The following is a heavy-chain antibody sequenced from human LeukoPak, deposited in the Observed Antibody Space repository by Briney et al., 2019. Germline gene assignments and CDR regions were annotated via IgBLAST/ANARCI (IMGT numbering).Heavy chain of an antibody. CDR2: ISGSGGST. Sequence: GGSLRLSCAASGFTFSSYAMSWVRQAPGKGLEWVSAISGSGGSTYYADSVKGRFTISRDNSKNTLYLQMNSLRADDTAVYYCAKSSITMIVVDDAFDMWGQGTMVTVSS. V-gene: IGHV3-23*01. CDR1: GFTFSSYA. CDR3: AKSSITMIVVDDAFDM. D-gene: IGHD3-22*01. J-gene: IGHJ3*02.